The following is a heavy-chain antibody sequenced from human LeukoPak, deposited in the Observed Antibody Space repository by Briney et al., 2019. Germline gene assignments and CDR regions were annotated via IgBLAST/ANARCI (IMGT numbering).Heavy chain of an antibody. CDR3: ARDGEYYDSSGYSMSY. V-gene: IGHV3-21*01. CDR1: GFTFDDHG. Sequence: KTGGSLRLSCAASGFTFDDHGMNWVRQAPGKGLEWASSISSSSSYIYYADSVKGRFTISRDNAKNSLYLQMNSLRAEDTAVYYCARDGEYYDSSGYSMSYWGQGTLVTVSS. J-gene: IGHJ4*02. D-gene: IGHD3-22*01. CDR2: ISSSSSYI.